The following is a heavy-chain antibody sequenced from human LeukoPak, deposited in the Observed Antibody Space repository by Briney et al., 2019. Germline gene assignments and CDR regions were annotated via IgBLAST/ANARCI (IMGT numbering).Heavy chain of an antibody. Sequence: GGSLRLSCAASGFTFSDYSMNWVRQAPGKGPEWVSSISSSSSYIYYADSVKGRFTISRDNAKNSLYLQMNSLRAEDTAVYYCATRNLEWFSIDYWGQGTLVTVSS. V-gene: IGHV3-21*01. CDR2: ISSSSSYI. CDR1: GFTFSDYS. D-gene: IGHD3-3*01. CDR3: ATRNLEWFSIDY. J-gene: IGHJ4*02.